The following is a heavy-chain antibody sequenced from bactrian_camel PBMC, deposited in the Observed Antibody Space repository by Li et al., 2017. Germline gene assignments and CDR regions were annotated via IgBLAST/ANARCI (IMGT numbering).Heavy chain of an antibody. CDR1: GYTYRTYC. CDR2: INGGGSST. J-gene: IGHJ4*01. V-gene: IGHV3S40*01. Sequence: DVQLVESGGGSVQAGGSLRLSCVASGYTYRTYCMGWVRQAPGKGLEWVSAINGGGSSTYYADSLKGRFTISRDNAKNTLYMQMNSLKSEDTALYYCVASEHATLWFAYWGQGTQVTVS. CDR3: VASEHATLWFAY. D-gene: IGHD2*01.